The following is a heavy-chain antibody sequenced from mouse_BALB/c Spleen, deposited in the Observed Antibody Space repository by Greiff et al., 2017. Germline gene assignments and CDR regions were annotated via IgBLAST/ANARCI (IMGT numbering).Heavy chain of an antibody. V-gene: IGHV1S81*02. CDR1: GYTFTSYY. CDR3: TTTMITRVFAY. J-gene: IGHJ3*01. Sequence: QVQLKQSGAELVKPGASVKLSCKASGYTFTSYYMYWVKQRPGQGLEWIGEINPSNGGTNFNEKFKSKATLTVDKSSSTAYMQLSSLTSEDSAVYYCTTTMITRVFAYWGQGTLVTVSA. D-gene: IGHD2-4*01. CDR2: INPSNGGT.